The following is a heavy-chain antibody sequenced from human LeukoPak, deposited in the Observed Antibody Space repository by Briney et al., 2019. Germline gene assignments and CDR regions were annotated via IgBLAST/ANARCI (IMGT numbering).Heavy chain of an antibody. CDR3: AREGAMVRGVLDY. D-gene: IGHD3-10*01. CDR1: GYSNNICYY. CDR2: IYHSGST. Sequence: SETLSLTYAVSGYSNNICYYLGWLRQPPGNGLEWIGSIYHSGSTYYNPSLKSRVTLSVDTSKNQFSLKLSSVTAADTAVYYCAREGAMVRGVLDYWGQGTLVTVCS. J-gene: IGHJ4*02. V-gene: IGHV4-38-2*02.